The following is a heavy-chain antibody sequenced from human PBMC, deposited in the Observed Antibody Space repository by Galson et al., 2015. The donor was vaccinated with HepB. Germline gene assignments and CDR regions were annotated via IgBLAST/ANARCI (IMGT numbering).Heavy chain of an antibody. J-gene: IGHJ6*02. CDR3: TRLGFDIVVVPPAMEGWSGYSYGHGGMDV. Sequence: SLRLSCAASGFTFSSSAMHWVRQASGKGLEWVGRIRSKANSYATAYAASVKGRFTISRDDSKNTAYLQMNSLETEDTAVYYCTRLGFDIVVVPPAMEGWSGYSYGHGGMDVWGQGTTVTVSS. V-gene: IGHV3-73*01. CDR2: IRSKANSYAT. D-gene: IGHD2-2*01. CDR1: GFTFSSSA.